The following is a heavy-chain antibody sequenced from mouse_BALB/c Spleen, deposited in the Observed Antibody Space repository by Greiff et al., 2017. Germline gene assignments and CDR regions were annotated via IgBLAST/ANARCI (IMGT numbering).Heavy chain of an antibody. Sequence: EVKVEESGGGLVKPGGSLKLSCAASGFTFSSYAMSWVRQSPEKRLEWVAEISSGGSYTYYPDTVTGRFTISRDNAKNTLYLEMSSLRSEDTAMYYCARERSLAYWGQGTLVTVSA. CDR1: GFTFSSYA. J-gene: IGHJ3*01. V-gene: IGHV5-9-4*01. CDR2: ISSGGSYT. CDR3: ARERSLAY.